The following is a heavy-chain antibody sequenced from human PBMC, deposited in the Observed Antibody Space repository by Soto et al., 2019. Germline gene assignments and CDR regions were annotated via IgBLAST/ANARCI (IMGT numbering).Heavy chain of an antibody. V-gene: IGHV1-18*04. Sequence: VASVKVSCKASGYTFTSYGISWVRQAPGQGLEWMGWISAYNGNTNYAQKLQGRVTMTTDTSTSTAYMELRSLRSDDTAVYYCAREHIVAGIYPRNMDVWGQGTTVTVSS. CDR3: AREHIVAGIYPRNMDV. CDR1: GYTFTSYG. CDR2: ISAYNGNT. D-gene: IGHD5-12*01. J-gene: IGHJ6*02.